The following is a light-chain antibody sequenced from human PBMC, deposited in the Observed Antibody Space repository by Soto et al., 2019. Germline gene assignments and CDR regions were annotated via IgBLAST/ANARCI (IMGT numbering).Light chain of an antibody. CDR2: GDS. V-gene: IGLV1-40*01. Sequence: QSVLTQPPSVSGAPGQRVTISCTGSSSNIGAGYHVHWYQQLPGAAPKLLIFGDSNRPSGVPDRFYGSKSGNTATLTITRVEAGDEADYYCQLWDRNTDRYVFGTGTKVTVL. J-gene: IGLJ1*01. CDR3: QLWDRNTDRYV. CDR1: SSNIGAGYH.